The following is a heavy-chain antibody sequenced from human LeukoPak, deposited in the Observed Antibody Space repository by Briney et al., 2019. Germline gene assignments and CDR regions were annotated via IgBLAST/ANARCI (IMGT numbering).Heavy chain of an antibody. Sequence: GGSLRLSCAASGFTFSSYAMSWVRQAPGKGLEWVSIISGSGDSTYYADSLKGRFTISRDNAKNSLYLQMNSLRAEDTAVYYCARDPGYSYGSGCWGQGTLVTVTS. CDR2: ISGSGDST. CDR1: GFTFSSYA. V-gene: IGHV3-23*01. D-gene: IGHD5-18*01. J-gene: IGHJ4*02. CDR3: ARDPGYSYGSGC.